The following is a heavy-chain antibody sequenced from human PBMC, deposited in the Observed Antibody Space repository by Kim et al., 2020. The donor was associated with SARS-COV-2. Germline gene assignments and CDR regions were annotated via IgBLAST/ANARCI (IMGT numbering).Heavy chain of an antibody. V-gene: IGHV4-34*01. CDR3: ARESYGPPV. CDR2: GST. Sequence: GSTNYNPSLKSRVTISVDTSKNQFSLKLSSVTAADTAVYYCARESYGPPVWGQGTLAPSPQ. D-gene: IGHD3-16*02. J-gene: IGHJ4*02.